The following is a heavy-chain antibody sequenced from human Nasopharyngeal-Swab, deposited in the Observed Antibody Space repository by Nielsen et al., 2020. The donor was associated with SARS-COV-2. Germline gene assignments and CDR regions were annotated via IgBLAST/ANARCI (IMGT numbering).Heavy chain of an antibody. CDR1: GCSFTKYW. CDR3: ARQGERED. D-gene: IGHD3-16*01. CDR2: IDPSDTYT. J-gene: IGHJ4*02. V-gene: IGHV5-10-1*01. Sequence: GSAMQNSCKASGCSFTKYWISWVSQMPGKGLEWMGRIDPSDTYTRYSPSMQGHVTISADTSTSTAYLQWGSLKASDTAMYYCARQGEREDWGQGTLVTVSS.